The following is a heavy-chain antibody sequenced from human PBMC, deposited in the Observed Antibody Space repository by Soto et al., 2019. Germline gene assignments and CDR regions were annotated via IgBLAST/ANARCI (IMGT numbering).Heavy chain of an antibody. CDR3: AKYPRTKAEGYRLDF. CDR2: VYYPGSTST. CDR1: GASINNYY. Sequence: ETRSLTCSGSGASINNYYWSWIRQPPGKGLEWIGYVYYPGSTSTKYNPSLQRRVAMSVEWSKNQFSLKPNAMTAAGTDIYYCAKYPRTKAEGYRLDFCGPGTLVTVSS. V-gene: IGHV4-59*01. D-gene: IGHD5-12*01. J-gene: IGHJ4*02.